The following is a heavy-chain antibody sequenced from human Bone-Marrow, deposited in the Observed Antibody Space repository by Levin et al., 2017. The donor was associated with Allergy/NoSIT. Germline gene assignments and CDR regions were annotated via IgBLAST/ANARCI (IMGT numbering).Heavy chain of an antibody. CDR1: GFTFTTYW. D-gene: IGHD2-8*02. J-gene: IGHJ3*01. Sequence: PGESLKISCAASGFTFTTYWMSWVRQAPGKGLEWVANFKQDGSREYYVDSVKGRFTVSGDNAKNSLYLQMNSLRDEDTAVYYCARYYCPGGIGRGFNVWGQGTMVTVSS. CDR3: ARYYCPGGIGRGFNV. CDR2: FKQDGSRE. V-gene: IGHV3-7*01.